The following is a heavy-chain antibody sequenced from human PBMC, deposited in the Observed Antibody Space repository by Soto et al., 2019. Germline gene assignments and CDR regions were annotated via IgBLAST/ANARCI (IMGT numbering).Heavy chain of an antibody. CDR3: AKDRGQSAVLRAYDF. CDR2: ITWNSGRF. J-gene: IGHJ4*02. CDR1: GFTFDDYA. V-gene: IGHV3-9*01. D-gene: IGHD3-3*01. Sequence: EVQLIESGGGRVQPGKSLRLSCSVAGFTFDDYAMHWVRQVPGRGLEWVSGITWNSGRFAYAHSVQGRFSISRDNAKNSLYLTMYNLRIEDTALYYCAKDRGQSAVLRAYDFWGPGTLVTVSS.